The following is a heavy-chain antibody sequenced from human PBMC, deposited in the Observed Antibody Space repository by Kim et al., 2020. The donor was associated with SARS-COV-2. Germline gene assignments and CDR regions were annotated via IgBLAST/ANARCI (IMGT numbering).Heavy chain of an antibody. V-gene: IGHV3-74*01. Sequence: GGSLRLSCVASGFTFSKYWMYWVRQVPGKGLVWISRISNDGSDTHYSDSVKGRFTVSRDNAKSTLYLHLNSLTVEDTAVYYCATWGQSNIGWYNYWGQGSLVTVSS. CDR2: ISNDGSDT. CDR3: ATWGQSNIGWYNY. CDR1: GFTFSKYW. D-gene: IGHD6-19*01. J-gene: IGHJ4*02.